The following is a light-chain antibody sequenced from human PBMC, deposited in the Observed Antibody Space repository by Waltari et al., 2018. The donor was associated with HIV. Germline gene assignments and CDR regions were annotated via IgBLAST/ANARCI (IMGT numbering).Light chain of an antibody. Sequence: EIVMTQSPATLSVPPGESVTLSCRASQSVSSNVAWYHQKPGQSSRLLIRDAVTRATGVAGRVSGSGSGTDFTLSINSLQSDDFGIYYCQQYNDWPTFGQGSKVEI. J-gene: IGKJ1*01. CDR1: QSVSSN. CDR2: DAV. V-gene: IGKV3-15*01. CDR3: QQYNDWPT.